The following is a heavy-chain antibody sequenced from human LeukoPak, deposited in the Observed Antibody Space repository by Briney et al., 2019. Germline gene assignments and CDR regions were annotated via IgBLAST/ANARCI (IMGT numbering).Heavy chain of an antibody. Sequence: SGGSLRLSCAASGFTVSSNYMSWVRQAPGKGLEWVSVIYSGGSTYYADSVKGRFTISRDNSKNTLYLQMNSLKTEDTAVYYCTTDPTGLDYWGQGTLVTVSS. J-gene: IGHJ4*02. CDR2: IYSGGST. D-gene: IGHD1-14*01. CDR1: GFTVSSNY. V-gene: IGHV3-53*01. CDR3: TTDPTGLDY.